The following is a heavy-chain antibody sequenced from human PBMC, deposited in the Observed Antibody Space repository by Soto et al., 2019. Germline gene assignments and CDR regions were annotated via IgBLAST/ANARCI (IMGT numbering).Heavy chain of an antibody. CDR1: GYTFTSYD. V-gene: IGHV1-8*01. Sequence: ASVKVSCKASGYTFTSYDINWVRQATGQGLEWMGWMNPNSGNTGYAQKFQGRVTMTRNTSISTAYMELSSLRSEDTAVYYCARGPLPHYDFWSGYYKPGNWFDPWGQGTLVTVSS. J-gene: IGHJ5*02. CDR3: ARGPLPHYDFWSGYYKPGNWFDP. D-gene: IGHD3-3*01. CDR2: MNPNSGNT.